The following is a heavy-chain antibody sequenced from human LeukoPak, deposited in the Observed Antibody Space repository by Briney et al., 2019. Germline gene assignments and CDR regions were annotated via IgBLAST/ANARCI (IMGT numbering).Heavy chain of an antibody. V-gene: IGHV4-4*07. D-gene: IGHD1-26*01. J-gene: IGHJ5*01. CDR3: ARGVIVRNNGFDC. Sequence: SETLSLTCTVSGGSISSYDWSWIRQPAGKGLEWIGGIYTSGSTKYYPSLKSRLTMSVNTSKNQFSLKLSSVAAADTAVYYCARGVIVRNNGFDCWGQRTVVTVSS. CDR2: IYTSGST. CDR1: GGSISSYD.